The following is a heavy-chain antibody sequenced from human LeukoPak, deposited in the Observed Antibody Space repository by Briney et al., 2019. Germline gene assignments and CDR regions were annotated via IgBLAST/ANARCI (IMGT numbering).Heavy chain of an antibody. Sequence: YYADSVKGRFTISRDNVKNSLYLQMNSLRVDDTAVYYCARHLANVRWGVNPRWFDPWGQGTLVTVSS. D-gene: IGHD3-10*02. CDR3: ARHLANVRWGVNPRWFDP. V-gene: IGHV3-48*01. J-gene: IGHJ5*02.